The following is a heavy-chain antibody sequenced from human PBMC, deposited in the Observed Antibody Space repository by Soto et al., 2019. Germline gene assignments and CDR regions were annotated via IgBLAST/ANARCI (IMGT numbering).Heavy chain of an antibody. CDR2: IGGLSSEK. V-gene: IGHV3-23*01. D-gene: IGHD2-21*01. J-gene: IGHJ4*01. CDR3: AKDPLEPWGGAYFDY. CDR1: GFAFSTFP. Sequence: GGVLRLSCAAGGFAFSTFPRNGGRQAAGKVLGRVATIGGLSSEKYDATSEEGRLTISNDNSKNTQYQQMNSLSAEATAHYYWAKDPLEPWGGAYFDYWGHGTLVTVS.